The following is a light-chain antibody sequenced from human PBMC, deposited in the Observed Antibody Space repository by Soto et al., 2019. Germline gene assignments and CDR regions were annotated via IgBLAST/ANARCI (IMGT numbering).Light chain of an antibody. CDR1: QSMSSW. V-gene: IGKV1-5*03. CDR3: QQYNSYPYT. CDR2: KAS. Sequence: DIQITQSPSTLSASVGDTVTITCRASQSMSSWLAWYQQKPGKAPKLLIYKASSLESGVPSRFSGSGAGTEFTLTISSLQPDDFATYYCQQYNSYPYTFGQGTKVDIK. J-gene: IGKJ2*01.